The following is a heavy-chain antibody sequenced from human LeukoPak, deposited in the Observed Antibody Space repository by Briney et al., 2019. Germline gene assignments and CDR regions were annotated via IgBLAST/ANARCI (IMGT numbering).Heavy chain of an antibody. D-gene: IGHD5-12*01. Sequence: SETLSLTCAVCGGSFSGYCLSWVRQPPGKGLEWIGEINHSGSTNYNPSLKSRVTISLDTSKNQFSLKLNSVTAADTAVYYCAREDGYDRYYYYYYMDVWGKGTTVTVSS. CDR3: AREDGYDRYYYYYYMDV. J-gene: IGHJ6*03. CDR2: INHSGST. CDR1: GGSFSGYC. V-gene: IGHV4-34*01.